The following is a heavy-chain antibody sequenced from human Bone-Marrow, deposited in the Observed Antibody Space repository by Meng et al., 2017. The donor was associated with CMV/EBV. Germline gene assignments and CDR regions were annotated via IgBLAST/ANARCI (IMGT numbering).Heavy chain of an antibody. D-gene: IGHD2-2*01. Sequence: GESLKISCAASGFTFDDYGMIWVRQAPGKGLEWVSYISSSSSTIYYADSVKGRFTISRDNAKNSLYLQMNSLRAEDTAVYYCARDWLSDIVVVPAAIFDYWGQGTLVTVSS. J-gene: IGHJ4*02. CDR2: ISSSSSTI. V-gene: IGHV3-48*04. CDR1: GFTFDDYG. CDR3: ARDWLSDIVVVPAAIFDY.